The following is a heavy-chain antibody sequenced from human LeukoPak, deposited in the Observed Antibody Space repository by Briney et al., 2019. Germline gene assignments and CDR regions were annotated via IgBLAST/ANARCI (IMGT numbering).Heavy chain of an antibody. Sequence: SETLSLTCTVSGGSISSSSYYWGWIRQPPGKGLEWIGSIYYSGSTYYNPSLKSRVTISVDTSKNQFSLKLSSVTAADTAVYYCARRKTERLLWFGELLNEDWFDPWGQGTLVTVSS. CDR3: ARRKTERLLWFGELLNEDWFDP. J-gene: IGHJ5*02. D-gene: IGHD3-10*01. CDR1: GGSISSSSYY. V-gene: IGHV4-39*01. CDR2: IYYSGST.